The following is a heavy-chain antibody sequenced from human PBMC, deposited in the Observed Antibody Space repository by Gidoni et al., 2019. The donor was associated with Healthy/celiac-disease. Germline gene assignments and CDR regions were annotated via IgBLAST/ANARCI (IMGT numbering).Heavy chain of an antibody. CDR3: TTDWEELGTYFDY. D-gene: IGHD7-27*01. J-gene: IGHJ4*02. CDR1: GFTFSNAW. CDR2: IKSKTDGGTT. Sequence: EVQLVESGGGLVKPGGSLRLSCAASGFTFSNAWMSWVRQAPGKGLGWVGRIKSKTDGGTTDYAAPVKGRFTISRDDSKNTLYLQMNSLKTEDTAVYYCTTDWEELGTYFDYWGQGTLVTVSS. V-gene: IGHV3-15*01.